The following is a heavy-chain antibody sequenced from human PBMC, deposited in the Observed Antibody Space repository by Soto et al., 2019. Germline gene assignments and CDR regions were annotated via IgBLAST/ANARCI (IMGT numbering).Heavy chain of an antibody. Sequence: EVQLLESGGGLAQPGGSLRLSCAASGFIFSGFAMSWVRQAPGKGLEWVSAITGSGGSTYHADSVKGRFTISRDNSKNTLYLEMNNLRPDDTAVYYCAKGSSSSRPYYFDSWGQGTLATVSS. J-gene: IGHJ4*02. V-gene: IGHV3-23*01. CDR2: ITGSGGST. CDR1: GFIFSGFA. CDR3: AKGSSSSRPYYFDS. D-gene: IGHD6-6*01.